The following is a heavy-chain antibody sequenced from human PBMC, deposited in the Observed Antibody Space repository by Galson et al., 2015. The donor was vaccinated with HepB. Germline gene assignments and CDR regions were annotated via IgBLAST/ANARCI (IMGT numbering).Heavy chain of an antibody. CDR1: GDSIASGLYY. V-gene: IGHV4-31*03. J-gene: IGHJ4*02. D-gene: IGHD2-2*02. CDR2: IYNTESN. CDR3: ARDRGKYCTDTSCYNPFFDY. Sequence: TLSLTCTVSGDSIASGLYYWSWIRQHPGKGLEWIGYIYNTESNYYNPSLQSRVTMSVDTSNNQFSLKLRSVTAADTAVYYCARDRGKYCTDTSCYNPFFDYWGQGTLVTVSS.